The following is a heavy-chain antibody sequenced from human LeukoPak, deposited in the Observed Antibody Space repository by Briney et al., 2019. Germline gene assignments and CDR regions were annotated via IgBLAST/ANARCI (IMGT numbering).Heavy chain of an antibody. CDR3: ARGPILGYNWIWYYGMDV. J-gene: IGHJ6*02. CDR1: GYTFTSYG. D-gene: IGHD1-1*01. V-gene: IGHV1-18*01. Sequence: ASVKVSCKASGYTFTSYGISWVRQAPGQGLEWMGWISAYNGNTNYAQKLQGRVTMTTDTSTSTAYMELRSLRSDDTAVYYCARGPILGYNWIWYYGMDVWGQGTTVTVSS. CDR2: ISAYNGNT.